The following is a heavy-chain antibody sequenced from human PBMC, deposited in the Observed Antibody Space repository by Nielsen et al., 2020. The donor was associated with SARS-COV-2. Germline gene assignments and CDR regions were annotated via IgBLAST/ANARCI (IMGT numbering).Heavy chain of an antibody. J-gene: IGHJ6*02. CDR2: IYYSGST. D-gene: IGHD3-3*01. V-gene: IGHV4-31*11. Sequence: SETLSLTCAVYGGSFSGYYWSWIRQHPGKGLEWIGYIYYSGSTYYNPSLKSRVTISVDTSKNQFSLKLSSVTAADTAVYYCARFRIFGVVTHYGMDVWGQGTTVTVSS. CDR3: ARFRIFGVVTHYGMDV. CDR1: GGSFSGYY.